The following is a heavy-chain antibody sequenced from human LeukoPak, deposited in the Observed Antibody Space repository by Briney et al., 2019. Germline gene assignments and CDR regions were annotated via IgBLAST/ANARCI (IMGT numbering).Heavy chain of an antibody. V-gene: IGHV1-18*01. D-gene: IGHD4-17*01. J-gene: IGHJ5*02. CDR3: ARDEYGDYGGGYDP. Sequence: ASVKVSCKASGYTFTSYGINWVRQAPGQGLEWMGWISVYTGNTNYAQKLQGRVTMTTDTSTSTAYLELRSLRSDDTAIYYCARDEYGDYGGGYDPWGQGTLVTVSS. CDR1: GYTFTSYG. CDR2: ISVYTGNT.